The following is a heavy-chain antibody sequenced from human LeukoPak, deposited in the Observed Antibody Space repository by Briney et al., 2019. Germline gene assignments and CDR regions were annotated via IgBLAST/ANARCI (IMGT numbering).Heavy chain of an antibody. J-gene: IGHJ4*02. CDR1: GFTFGDYA. CDR3: TRYGDYDWMDY. D-gene: IGHD4-17*01. CDR2: IRSKAYGGTT. Sequence: PGRSLRLSCTASGFTFGDYAMGWFRQAPGKGLEWVGFIRSKAYGGTTEYAASVKGRFTISRDDSKSIAYLQMNSLKTEDTAVYYCTRYGDYDWMDYWGQGTLVTVSS. V-gene: IGHV3-49*03.